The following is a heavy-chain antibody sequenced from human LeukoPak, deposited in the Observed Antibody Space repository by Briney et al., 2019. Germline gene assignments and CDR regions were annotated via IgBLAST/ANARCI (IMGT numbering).Heavy chain of an antibody. CDR1: RFTFSDFY. J-gene: IGHJ4*02. CDR3: ARDYDFWSGYPIFDY. V-gene: IGHV3-11*04. CDR2: ISSSGSTI. Sequence: GGSLRLSCAASRFTFSDFYMSWIRQAPGKGLEWVSYISSSGSTIYYADSVKGRFTISRDNAKNSLYLQMNSLRAEDTAVYYCARDYDFWSGYPIFDYWGQGTLVTVSS. D-gene: IGHD3-3*01.